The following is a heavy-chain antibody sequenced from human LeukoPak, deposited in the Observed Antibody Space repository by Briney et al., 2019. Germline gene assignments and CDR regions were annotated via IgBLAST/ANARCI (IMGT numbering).Heavy chain of an antibody. D-gene: IGHD6-6*01. Sequence: SETLSLTCTVSGGSISSYYWSWIRQPPGQGLEWIGYIYYSGSTNYNPSLKSRVTISVETSKNQFSLKLSSVTAADTAVYYCARDGLGSSSPFYYFDYWGQGTLVTVSS. J-gene: IGHJ4*02. CDR2: IYYSGST. CDR3: ARDGLGSSSPFYYFDY. V-gene: IGHV4-59*01. CDR1: GGSISSYY.